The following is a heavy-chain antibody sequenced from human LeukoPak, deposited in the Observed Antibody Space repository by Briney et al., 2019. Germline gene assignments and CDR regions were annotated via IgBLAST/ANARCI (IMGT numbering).Heavy chain of an antibody. CDR2: IHNSGST. CDR3: GRESFGGHRTRTGCFQYTWVDP. J-gene: IGHJ5*02. Sequence: PSETLSLTCTVSGGSISSLYWTWIRQPPGRGLEWIGNIHNSGSTNYNPSLKSRVTISVDTAKNQFSLRLNSVTAADTAVYYCGRESFGGHRTRTGCFQYTWVDPWGQGSLVTVSS. CDR1: GGSISSLY. V-gene: IGHV4-59*11. D-gene: IGHD2-2*01.